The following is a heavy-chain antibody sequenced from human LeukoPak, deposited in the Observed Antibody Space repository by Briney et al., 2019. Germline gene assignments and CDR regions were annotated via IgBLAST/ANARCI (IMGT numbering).Heavy chain of an antibody. V-gene: IGHV1-2*02. Sequence: ASVKVSCKASGYTFTDFHIHWVRQAPGQGLEWMGWINPKNGGTNYAQNFQGRVTMTRDTSISTTYMELSSLRSDDTAVYYCARGFEYGSLDYWGQGTLVTVSS. CDR2: INPKNGGT. CDR1: GYTFTDFH. J-gene: IGHJ4*02. CDR3: ARGFEYGSLDY. D-gene: IGHD6-13*01.